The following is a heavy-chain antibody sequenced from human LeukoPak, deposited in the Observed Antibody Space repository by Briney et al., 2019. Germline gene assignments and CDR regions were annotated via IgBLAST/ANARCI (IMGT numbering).Heavy chain of an antibody. CDR1: GFTFSSYA. CDR3: AKDRYYDSRRAYDY. D-gene: IGHD3-22*01. CDR2: LSGGGGDT. J-gene: IGHJ4*02. V-gene: IGHV3-23*01. Sequence: PGGSLRLSCAASGFTFSSYAMSWVRQAPGKGPEWVSSLSGGGGDTYYADSMNGRFTISRDNSKKTLYLQMNSLRAEDTAVYYCAKDRYYDSRRAYDYWGQGTLVTVSS.